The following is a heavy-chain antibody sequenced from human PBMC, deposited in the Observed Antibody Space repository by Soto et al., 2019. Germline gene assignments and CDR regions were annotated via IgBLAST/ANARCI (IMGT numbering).Heavy chain of an antibody. Sequence: SVKVSCKASGGTFSTYGINWVRQAPGQGLEWMGGIIPILGTANYAQKFQGRVTIFADESTSTAYMELSSLTSEDTAVYFCARAGYCTSGVCYVNFDSWGQGTLVTVSS. V-gene: IGHV1-69*13. CDR2: IIPILGTA. J-gene: IGHJ4*02. CDR3: ARAGYCTSGVCYVNFDS. CDR1: GGTFSTYG. D-gene: IGHD2-8*01.